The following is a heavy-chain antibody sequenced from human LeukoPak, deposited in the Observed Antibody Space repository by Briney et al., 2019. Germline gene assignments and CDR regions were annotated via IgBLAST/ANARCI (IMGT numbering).Heavy chain of an antibody. J-gene: IGHJ6*03. V-gene: IGHV3-21*01. CDR2: ISSSSSYI. Sequence: GGSLRLSCAASGFTFSSYSMNWVRQAPGKGLEWVSSISSSSSYIYYADSVKGRFTISRDNAKNSLYLQMNSLRAEDTAVYYCARAGVGARYYYYMDVWGKGTTVTVSS. CDR3: ARAGVGARYYYYMDV. CDR1: GFTFSSYS. D-gene: IGHD1-26*01.